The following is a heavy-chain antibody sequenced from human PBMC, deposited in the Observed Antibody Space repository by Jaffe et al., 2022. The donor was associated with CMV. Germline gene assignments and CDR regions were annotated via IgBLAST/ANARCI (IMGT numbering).Heavy chain of an antibody. CDR2: ISSSGSTI. CDR1: GFTFSDYY. J-gene: IGHJ6*02. CDR3: ARLYCSSTSCLQFDYYYGMDV. V-gene: IGHV3-11*01. D-gene: IGHD2-2*01. Sequence: QVQLVESGGGLVKPGGSLRLSCAASGFTFSDYYMSWIRQAPGKGLEWVSYISSSGSTIYYADSVKGRFTISRDNAKNSLYLQMNSLRAEDTAVYYCARLYCSSTSCLQFDYYYGMDVWGQGTTVTVSS.